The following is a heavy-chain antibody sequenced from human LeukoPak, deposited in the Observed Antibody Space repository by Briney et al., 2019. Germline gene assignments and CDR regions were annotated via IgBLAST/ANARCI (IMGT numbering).Heavy chain of an antibody. D-gene: IGHD3-9*01. J-gene: IGHJ5*02. CDR3: ARAPYDILTGYSLNWFDP. Sequence: GASVKVSCKASGYTFTTYAMHWVRQAPGQRLEWMGWINGDNGNTKYSQMFQGRVTITRDTSAYTAYMELRSLSSADTAVYFCARAPYDILTGYSLNWFDPWGQGTLVTVSS. CDR1: GYTFTTYA. V-gene: IGHV1-3*01. CDR2: INGDNGNT.